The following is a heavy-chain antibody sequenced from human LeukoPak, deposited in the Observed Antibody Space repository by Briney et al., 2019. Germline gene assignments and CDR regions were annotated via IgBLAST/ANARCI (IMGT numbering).Heavy chain of an antibody. Sequence: PGRSLRLSCAASGFTFSSYGMHWVRQAPGKGLEWVAVISYDGSNKYYADSVKGRFTISRDNSKNTLYLQMNSLRAEDTAVYYCAKPFGSSGYYFDYWGQGTLVTVSS. CDR3: AKPFGSSGYYFDY. D-gene: IGHD3-22*01. J-gene: IGHJ4*02. CDR1: GFTFSSYG. V-gene: IGHV3-30*18. CDR2: ISYDGSNK.